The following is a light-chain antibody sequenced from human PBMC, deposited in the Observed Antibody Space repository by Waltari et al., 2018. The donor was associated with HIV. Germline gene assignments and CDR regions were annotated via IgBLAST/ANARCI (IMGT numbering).Light chain of an antibody. V-gene: IGLV2-14*01. J-gene: IGLJ3*02. CDR2: EVS. CDR1: SSDVGGYND. Sequence: QSALTQPASVSGSPGQSITISCTGTSSDVGGYNDVSWYQQHPGKAPKLMIYEVSNRPAGVSNRFSGSKSGNTASLTISGLQAEDEADYYCSSYTSSSTLRVFGGGTKLTVL. CDR3: SSYTSSSTLRV.